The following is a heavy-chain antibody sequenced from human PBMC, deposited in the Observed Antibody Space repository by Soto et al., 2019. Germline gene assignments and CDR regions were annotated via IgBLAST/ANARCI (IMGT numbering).Heavy chain of an antibody. V-gene: IGHV3-7*03. J-gene: IGHJ4*02. CDR3: ARGVWFSLHS. Sequence: GGSLRLSCVASGFIFRNDYMSWVRQAPGKGLEWVAKTNKDGSEAYYVDSLEGRFTISRDNAKNLLFLEMKSLRDDDTAVYYCARGVWFSLHSWGRGTLVTVAS. CDR1: GFIFRNDY. CDR2: TNKDGSEA. D-gene: IGHD3-9*01.